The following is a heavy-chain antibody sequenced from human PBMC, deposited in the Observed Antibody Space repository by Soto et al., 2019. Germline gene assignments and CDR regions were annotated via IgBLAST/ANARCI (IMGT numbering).Heavy chain of an antibody. CDR2: ISYDGSNK. CDR3: AKEGYPTGYFDY. D-gene: IGHD1-1*01. J-gene: IGHJ4*02. CDR1: GFTFSSYG. Sequence: QVQLVESGGGVVQPGRSLRLSCAASGFTFSSYGMHWVRQAPGKGLEWVAVISYDGSNKYYADSVKGRFTISRDNSKNTLYLQMNSLRAEDTAVYYCAKEGYPTGYFDYWGQGTLVTVSS. V-gene: IGHV3-30*18.